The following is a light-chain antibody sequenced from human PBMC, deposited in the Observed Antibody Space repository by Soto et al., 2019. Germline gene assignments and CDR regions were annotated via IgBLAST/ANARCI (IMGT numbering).Light chain of an antibody. CDR1: STDVGNYNY. V-gene: IGLV2-8*01. Sequence: QSVLTQPPSASGSPGQSLTISCTGTSTDVGNYNYVSWYQQHPGKAPKLMISDVNRRPSGVPDRFSSSKSGNTASLTVSELQAEDEADYYCSSYAGSNNWVFGGGTKLTVL. J-gene: IGLJ2*01. CDR2: DVN. CDR3: SSYAGSNNWV.